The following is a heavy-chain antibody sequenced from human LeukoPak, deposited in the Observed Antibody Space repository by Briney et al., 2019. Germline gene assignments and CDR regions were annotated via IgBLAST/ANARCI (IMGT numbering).Heavy chain of an antibody. CDR3: ARVLPRRSIDY. Sequence: SETLSLTCAVSGGSISSGGYSWSWIRQPPGKGLEWIGYIYHSGSTYYNPSLKSRVTISVDRSKNQFSLKLSSVTAADTAVYYCARVLPRRSIDYRGQGTLVTVSS. CDR1: GGSISSGGYS. D-gene: IGHD7-27*01. V-gene: IGHV4-30-2*01. CDR2: IYHSGST. J-gene: IGHJ4*02.